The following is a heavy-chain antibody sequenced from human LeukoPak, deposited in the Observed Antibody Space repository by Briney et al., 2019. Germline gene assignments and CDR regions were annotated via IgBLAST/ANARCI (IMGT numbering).Heavy chain of an antibody. CDR2: IKPDGGSI. D-gene: IGHD2-8*01. V-gene: IGHV3-74*01. CDR1: GFTFSSYW. J-gene: IGHJ4*02. Sequence: GGSLRLSCAASGFTFSSYWMNWVRQAPGKGLVWVARIKPDGGSISYADSVKGRFTISRDNAKNTLYLQMNSLRAEDTAVYYCATLYAGSTDYWGRGTLVTVSS. CDR3: ATLYAGSTDY.